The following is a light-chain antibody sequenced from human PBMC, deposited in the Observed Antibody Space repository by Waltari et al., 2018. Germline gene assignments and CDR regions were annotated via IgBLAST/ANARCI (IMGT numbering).Light chain of an antibody. CDR3: LQHDNFPLT. Sequence: ETTLTQSPAFMSATPVDKVNIPCKASQEMYDDENWYQHKPGKAPIFIILRSTTHVHGISARLSGSGYGRDFTLTINNIQSEDAAYYFCLQHDNFPLTFGQGTKVEIK. CDR1: QEMYDD. V-gene: IGKV5-2*01. CDR2: RST. J-gene: IGKJ2*01.